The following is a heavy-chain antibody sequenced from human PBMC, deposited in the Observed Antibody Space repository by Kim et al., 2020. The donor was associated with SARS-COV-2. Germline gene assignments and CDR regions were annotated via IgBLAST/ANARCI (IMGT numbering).Heavy chain of an antibody. J-gene: IGHJ6*03. CDR2: IIPILGIA. CDR1: GGTFSSYA. Sequence: SVKVSCKASGGTFSSYAISWVRQAPGQGLEWMGMIIPILGIANYAQKFQGRVTITADKSTSTAYMELSSLRSEDTAVYYCARDRITDLLGYYYMDVWGKGTTVTVSS. V-gene: IGHV1-69*04. CDR3: ARDRITDLLGYYYMDV. D-gene: IGHD1-20*01.